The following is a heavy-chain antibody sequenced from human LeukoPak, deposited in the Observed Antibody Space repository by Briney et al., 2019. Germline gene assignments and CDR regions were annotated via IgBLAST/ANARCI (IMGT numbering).Heavy chain of an antibody. Sequence: GGSLRLSCVGSGFTLSTYWMSWVRQAPGKGLEWVANIKQDGSEEHYVDSVKGRFTIFRDNAKESLYLQMNSLRAEDTAVYYCARDTSGYSTIWYPDYYNGMDAWGQGTTVTVSS. V-gene: IGHV3-7*01. CDR3: ARDTSGYSTIWYPDYYNGMDA. D-gene: IGHD6-13*01. J-gene: IGHJ6*02. CDR1: GFTLSTYW. CDR2: IKQDGSEE.